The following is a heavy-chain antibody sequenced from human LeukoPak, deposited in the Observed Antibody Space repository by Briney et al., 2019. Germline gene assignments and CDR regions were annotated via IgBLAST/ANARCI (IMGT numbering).Heavy chain of an antibody. CDR1: GGTFSSYA. Sequence: SVKVSCKASGGTFSSYAISWVRQAPGQGLEWMGGIIPIFGTANYAQKFQGRVTITADESTSTAYMELSSLRSEDTAVYYCARAYDFWSGYPNYYYYGMDVWGQGTTVTVS. V-gene: IGHV1-69*01. J-gene: IGHJ6*02. D-gene: IGHD3-3*01. CDR2: IIPIFGTA. CDR3: ARAYDFWSGYPNYYYYGMDV.